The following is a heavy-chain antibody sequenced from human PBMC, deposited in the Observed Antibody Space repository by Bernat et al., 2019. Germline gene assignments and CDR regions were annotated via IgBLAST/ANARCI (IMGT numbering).Heavy chain of an antibody. CDR1: GFTFSSYA. V-gene: IGHV3-23*01. CDR2: ISGSGGST. D-gene: IGHD4-17*01. Sequence: EVQLLESGGGLVQPGGSLRLSCAASGFTFSSYAMSWVRQAPGKGLEWVSAISGSGGSTYYADSVKGRFTISRDNSKNTLYLQMNSLRAEDTAVYYCAKKDYGDYLGYYYYYMDVWGKGTTVTVSS. CDR3: AKKDYGDYLGYYYYYMDV. J-gene: IGHJ6*03.